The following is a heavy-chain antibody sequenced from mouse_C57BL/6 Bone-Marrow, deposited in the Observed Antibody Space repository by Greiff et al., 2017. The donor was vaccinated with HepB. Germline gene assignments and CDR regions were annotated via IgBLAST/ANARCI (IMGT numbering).Heavy chain of an antibody. CDR1: GFTFSSYA. J-gene: IGHJ3*01. D-gene: IGHD2-4*01. CDR2: ISDGGSYT. CDR3: ARDHYDYPAWFAY. V-gene: IGHV5-4*01. Sequence: EVHLVESGGGLVKPGGSLKLSCAASGFTFSSYAMSWVRQTPEKRLEWVATISDGGSYTYYPDNVKGRFTISRDNAKNNLYLQMSHLKSEDTAMYYCARDHYDYPAWFAYWGQGTLVTVSA.